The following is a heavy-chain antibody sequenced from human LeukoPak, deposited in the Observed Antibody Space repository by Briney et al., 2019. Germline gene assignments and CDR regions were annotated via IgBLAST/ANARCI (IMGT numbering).Heavy chain of an antibody. CDR1: GFTVSSNY. D-gene: IGHD3-22*01. CDR2: IYSGGST. CDR3: ATESSGSDAFDI. V-gene: IGHV3-53*05. Sequence: GGSLRLSCAASGFTVSSNYMSWVRQAPGKGLEWVSVIYSGGSTYYADSVKGRFTISRDNSKNTLYLQMNSLRAEDTAVYYCATESSGSDAFDIWGQGTMVTVSS. J-gene: IGHJ3*02.